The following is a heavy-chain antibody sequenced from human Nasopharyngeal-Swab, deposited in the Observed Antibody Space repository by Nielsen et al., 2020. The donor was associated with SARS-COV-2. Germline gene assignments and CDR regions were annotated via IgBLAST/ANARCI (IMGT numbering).Heavy chain of an antibody. V-gene: IGHV3-9*01. D-gene: IGHD2-2*01. CDR1: GFTFDDYA. Sequence: SLKISCAASGFTFDDYAMHWVRQAPGKGLEWVSGISWNSGSIGYADSVKGRFTISRDNAKNSLYLQMNSLRAEDTALYYCAKDPGLGYCSSTSCYGYFDYWGQGTLVTVSS. CDR2: ISWNSGSI. CDR3: AKDPGLGYCSSTSCYGYFDY. J-gene: IGHJ4*02.